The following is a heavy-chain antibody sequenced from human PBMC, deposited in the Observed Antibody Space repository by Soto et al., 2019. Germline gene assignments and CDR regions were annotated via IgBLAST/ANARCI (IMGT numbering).Heavy chain of an antibody. V-gene: IGHV3-7*01. J-gene: IGHJ6*02. D-gene: IGHD2-2*01. Sequence: GGSLRLSCAASGFTFSSYWMSWVRQAPGKGLEWVANIKQDGSEKYYVDSVKGRFTISRDNAKNSLYLQMNSLRAEDTAVYYCARDPSIVLVPAATYYYYYYGMDVWGQGPTVTVSS. CDR1: GFTFSSYW. CDR3: ARDPSIVLVPAATYYYYYYGMDV. CDR2: IKQDGSEK.